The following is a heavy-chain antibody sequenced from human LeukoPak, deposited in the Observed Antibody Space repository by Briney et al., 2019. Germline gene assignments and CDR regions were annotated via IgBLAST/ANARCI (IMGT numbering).Heavy chain of an antibody. Sequence: GGSLRLSCAASGFTFSGSAMHWVRQASGKGLEWVGRIRSKANSYATAYAASVKGRFTISRDDSKNTPYLQINSLKTEDTAVYYCTRQIGDGYNTPYFDYWGQGTLVTVSS. CDR1: GFTFSGSA. D-gene: IGHD5-24*01. J-gene: IGHJ4*02. CDR3: TRQIGDGYNTPYFDY. CDR2: IRSKANSYAT. V-gene: IGHV3-73*01.